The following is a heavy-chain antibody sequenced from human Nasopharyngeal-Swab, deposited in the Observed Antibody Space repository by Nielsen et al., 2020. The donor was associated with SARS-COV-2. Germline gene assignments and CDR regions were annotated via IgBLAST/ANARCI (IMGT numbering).Heavy chain of an antibody. J-gene: IGHJ3*02. CDR2: ISHNSGT. Sequence: ESLKISCTVSGVSITSQYWSWIRQPPGKGLEWIGYISHNSGTSYNPSLKSRVTMSVDTSKNQFSLKLSSVTAADTAVYYCARDSSSSWLDAFDIWGQGTMVTVSS. D-gene: IGHD6-13*01. CDR1: GVSITSQY. V-gene: IGHV4-59*11. CDR3: ARDSSSSWLDAFDI.